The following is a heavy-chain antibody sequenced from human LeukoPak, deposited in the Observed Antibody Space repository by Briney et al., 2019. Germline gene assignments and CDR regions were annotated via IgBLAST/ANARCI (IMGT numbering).Heavy chain of an antibody. CDR2: ISSSSSTI. V-gene: IGHV3-48*01. Sequence: GGSLRLSCAASGFTFSSYSMNWVRQAPGKGLEWVSYISSSSSTIYYADSVKGRFTISRDNAKNSLYLQMNSLRAEDTAVYYCASPPRFEPHSAHYFDYWGQETRVTVSS. D-gene: IGHD1-14*01. J-gene: IGHJ4*02. CDR3: ASPPRFEPHSAHYFDY. CDR1: GFTFSSYS.